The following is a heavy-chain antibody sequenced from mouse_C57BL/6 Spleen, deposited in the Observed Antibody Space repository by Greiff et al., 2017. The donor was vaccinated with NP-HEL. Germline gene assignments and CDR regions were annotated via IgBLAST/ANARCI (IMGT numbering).Heavy chain of an antibody. CDR1: GYTFTDYY. J-gene: IGHJ1*03. Sequence: VQLQQSGPVLVKPGASVKMSCKASGYTFTDYYMNWVKQSHGKSLEWIGVINPYNGGTSYNQKFKGKATLTVDKSSSTAYMELNSLTSEDSAVYYCARKEDWYFDVWGTGTTVTVSS. CDR2: INPYNGGT. V-gene: IGHV1-19*01. CDR3: ARKEDWYFDV.